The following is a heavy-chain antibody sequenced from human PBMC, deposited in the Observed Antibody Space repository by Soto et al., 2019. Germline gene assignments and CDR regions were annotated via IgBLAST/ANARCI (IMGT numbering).Heavy chain of an antibody. CDR2: IWYDGSNK. CDR1: GFTFSSYG. Sequence: GGSLRLSCAASGFTFSSYGMHWVRQAPGKGLEWVAVIWYDGSNKYYADSVKGRFTISRDNSKNTLYLQMNSLRAEDTAVYYCARTTYYGDKPVAYYYGMDVWGQGTTVTVSS. J-gene: IGHJ6*02. D-gene: IGHD4-17*01. CDR3: ARTTYYGDKPVAYYYGMDV. V-gene: IGHV3-33*01.